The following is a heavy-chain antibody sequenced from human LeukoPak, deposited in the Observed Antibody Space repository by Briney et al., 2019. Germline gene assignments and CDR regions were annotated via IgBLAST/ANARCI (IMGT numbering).Heavy chain of an antibody. Sequence: SVKVSCKASGGTFSSYAISWVRQAPGHGLDWMGRVIPIFGTANYAQKFQGRVTITTDESTSTAYMELSSLRSEDTAVYYCAREEGYDFWSGYLRNYFDYWGQGTLVTVSS. CDR1: GGTFSSYA. CDR3: AREEGYDFWSGYLRNYFDY. D-gene: IGHD3-3*01. CDR2: VIPIFGTA. J-gene: IGHJ4*02. V-gene: IGHV1-69*05.